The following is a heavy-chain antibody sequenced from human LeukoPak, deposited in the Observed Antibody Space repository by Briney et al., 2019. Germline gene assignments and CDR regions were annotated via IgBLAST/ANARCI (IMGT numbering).Heavy chain of an antibody. J-gene: IGHJ4*02. V-gene: IGHV3-64D*06. CDR2: ISSNGGST. Sequence: GGSLRLSCSASGFIFNKYAMYWVRQAPGKGLEFVSPISSNGGSTYYADSVKGRFTISRDNSKNTLYLQMSSLRAEDTAVFYCVKRGNDYYDSSGNFDFDFWGQGTLVTVSS. D-gene: IGHD3-22*01. CDR1: GFIFNKYA. CDR3: VKRGNDYYDSSGNFDFDF.